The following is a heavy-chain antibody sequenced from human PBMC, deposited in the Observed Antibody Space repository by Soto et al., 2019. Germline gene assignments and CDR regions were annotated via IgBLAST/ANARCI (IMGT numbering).Heavy chain of an antibody. CDR1: GGSFSGYY. V-gene: IGHV4-34*01. D-gene: IGHD2-2*01. J-gene: IGHJ6*03. CDR2: INHSGST. CDR3: ARVGVPAATGGRGTYYMDV. Sequence: SETLSLTCAVYGGSFSGYYWSWIRQPPGKGLEWIGEINHSGSTNYNPSLKSRVTISVDTSKNQFSLKLSSVTAADTAVYYCARVGVPAATGGRGTYYMDVWGKGTTVTVSS.